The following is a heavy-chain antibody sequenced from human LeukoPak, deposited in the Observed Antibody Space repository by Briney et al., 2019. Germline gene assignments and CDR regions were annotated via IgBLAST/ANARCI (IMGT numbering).Heavy chain of an antibody. CDR3: ARDRVPSSIAAAGKGYFDY. J-gene: IGHJ4*02. Sequence: GGSLRLSCAASGFTFSSYAMHWVRQAPGKGLEWVAVISYDGSNKYYADSVKGRFTISRDNSKNTLYLQMNSLRAEDTAVYYCARDRVPSSIAAAGKGYFDYWGQGTLVTVSS. CDR2: ISYDGSNK. V-gene: IGHV3-30-3*01. D-gene: IGHD6-13*01. CDR1: GFTFSSYA.